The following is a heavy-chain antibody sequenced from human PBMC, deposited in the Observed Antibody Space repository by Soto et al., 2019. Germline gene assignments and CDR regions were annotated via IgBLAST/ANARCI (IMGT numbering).Heavy chain of an antibody. Sequence: GGSLRLSCAASGFTFSSYWMHWVRQAPGKGLVWVSRINSDGSSTSYADSVKGRFTISRDNAKNTLYLQMNSLRAEDTAVYYCASLSRFDYYSSGYYYGGPHWGQGTLVTVSS. J-gene: IGHJ4*02. V-gene: IGHV3-74*01. CDR1: GFTFSSYW. D-gene: IGHD3-22*01. CDR2: INSDGSST. CDR3: ASLSRFDYYSSGYYYGGPH.